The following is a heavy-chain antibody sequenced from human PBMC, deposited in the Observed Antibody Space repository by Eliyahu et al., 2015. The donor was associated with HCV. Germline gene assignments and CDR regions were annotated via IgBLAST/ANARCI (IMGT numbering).Heavy chain of an antibody. J-gene: IGHJ5*02. CDR2: ISSSSSXI. CDR1: GFXFSSYS. CDR3: ARGRSILTGRRWFDP. D-gene: IGHD3-9*01. Sequence: EVQLVESGGGLVQXGGSLRLSXAXSGFXFSSYSXNWVRQAPGKGLEWVSCISSSSSXIYYADSVKGRFTISRDNAKNSLYLQMNSLRAEDTAVYYCARGRSILTGRRWFDPWGQGTLVTVSS. V-gene: IGHV3-48*01.